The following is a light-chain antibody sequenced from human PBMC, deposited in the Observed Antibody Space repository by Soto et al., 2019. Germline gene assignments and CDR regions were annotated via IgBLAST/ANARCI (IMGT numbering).Light chain of an antibody. J-gene: IGKJ5*01. V-gene: IGKV1-12*01. Sequence: DIQMTQSPSSVSASVGDTVTITCRASHYIDSWLAWYQQKPGKAPKLLIYDASRLRSGVPSTFSGSRSGTDFTLTLTDLQPEDFGTYYCQLAYSFPLPFGQGTRLQIK. CDR3: QLAYSFPLP. CDR2: DAS. CDR1: HYIDSW.